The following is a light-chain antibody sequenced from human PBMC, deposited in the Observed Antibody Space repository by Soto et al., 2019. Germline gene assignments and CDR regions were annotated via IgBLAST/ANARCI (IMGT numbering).Light chain of an antibody. V-gene: IGKV3-20*01. Sequence: EIVLTQSPGTLSLSPGERATLSCRASQSVSSSYLAWYQQKPGQAPRLLIYGACSRATGVPDRFSGSGSGTDFTLTISRLEPEDFAVYSCQQYGSSRDTFGQGTKLEIK. CDR2: GAC. CDR1: QSVSSSY. J-gene: IGKJ2*01. CDR3: QQYGSSRDT.